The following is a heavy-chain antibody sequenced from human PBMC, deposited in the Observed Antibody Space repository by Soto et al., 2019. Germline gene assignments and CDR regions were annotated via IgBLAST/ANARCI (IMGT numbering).Heavy chain of an antibody. CDR2: ISYDGSNK. CDR3: AGGQYYFDY. J-gene: IGHJ4*02. V-gene: IGHV3-30*03. CDR1: GFPFSSYG. Sequence: QVQLVESGGGVVQPGRSLRLSCAASGFPFSSYGMHWVRQAPGKGLEWVAHISYDGSNKHYTDSVKSRFTISRDKSKNMLYLQMSSLRAEDTAVYYCAGGQYYFDYCGQGTRVSVSS. D-gene: IGHD2-15*01.